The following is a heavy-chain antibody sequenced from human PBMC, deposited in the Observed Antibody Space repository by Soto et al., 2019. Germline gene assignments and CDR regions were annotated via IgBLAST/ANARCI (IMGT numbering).Heavy chain of an antibody. CDR3: ARHWRNYIPFDI. J-gene: IGHJ3*02. V-gene: IGHV5-10-1*01. D-gene: IGHD1-7*01. CDR2: IDPSDSYT. CDR1: GYSFTSYW. Sequence: GESLKVSCKGSGYSFTSYWISWVRQMPGKGLEWMGRIDPSDSYTNYSPSFQGHVTISADKSISTAYLQWSSLKASDTAMYYCARHWRNYIPFDIWGPGTMVTLSS.